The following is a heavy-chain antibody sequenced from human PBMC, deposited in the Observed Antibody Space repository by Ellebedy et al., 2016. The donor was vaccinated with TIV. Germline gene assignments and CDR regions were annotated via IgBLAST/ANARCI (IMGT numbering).Heavy chain of an antibody. J-gene: IGHJ4*02. Sequence: SVKVSCXASGGTFSSYAISWVRQAPGQGLEWMGGIIPIFGTANYAQKFQGRVTITADESTSTAYMELSSLRSEDTAVYYCARVADTAMGTGFDYWGQGTLVTVSS. D-gene: IGHD5-18*01. CDR1: GGTFSSYA. CDR2: IIPIFGTA. V-gene: IGHV1-69*13. CDR3: ARVADTAMGTGFDY.